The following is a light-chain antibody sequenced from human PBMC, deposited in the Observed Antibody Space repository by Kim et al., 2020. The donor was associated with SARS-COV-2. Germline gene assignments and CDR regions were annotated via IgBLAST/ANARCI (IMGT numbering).Light chain of an antibody. CDR3: QKYNSALRT. J-gene: IGKJ1*01. CDR1: QAISNY. V-gene: IGKV1-27*01. CDR2: AAS. Sequence: DIQMTQSPASLSASVGDRVTITCRASQAISNYLAWYQQKPGQVPRLLIYAASNLQSGVPSRFSGSGSGTDFTLTISSLQPEDVATYYCQKYNSALRTFGQWTKVDIK.